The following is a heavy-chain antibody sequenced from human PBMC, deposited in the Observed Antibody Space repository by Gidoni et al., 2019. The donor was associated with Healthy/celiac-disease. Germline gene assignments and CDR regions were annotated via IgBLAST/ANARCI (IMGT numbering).Heavy chain of an antibody. Sequence: LHLRESAPGLLKPSETRSLTCPVSVGSITIISYSWGWFGQPQGKGLEWVGSIYYSGSTYYNPSLKSRVTRSVDTSKTQFSLKLSSVTAAATAVYYCARHRYGSGMGGMDVWGQGTTVTVSS. V-gene: IGHV4-39*01. CDR2: IYYSGST. D-gene: IGHD3-10*01. CDR3: ARHRYGSGMGGMDV. CDR1: VGSITIISYS. J-gene: IGHJ6*02.